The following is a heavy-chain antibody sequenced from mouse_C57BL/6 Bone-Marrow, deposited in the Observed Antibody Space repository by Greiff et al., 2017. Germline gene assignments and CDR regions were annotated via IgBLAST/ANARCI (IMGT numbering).Heavy chain of an antibody. J-gene: IGHJ1*03. CDR2: ISGGGGNT. V-gene: IGHV5-9*01. D-gene: IGHD1-1*01. CDR3: SRQVTTVRATNNFDV. Sequence: EVHLVESGGGLVKPGGSLKLSCAASGFTFSSYTMSWVRQTPEKRLQWVAAISGGGGNTYYPDSVKGRFTISRDNDKNILYLPRSSLRSEDTALYYCSRQVTTVRATNNFDVWGTGTTVTVSS. CDR1: GFTFSSYT.